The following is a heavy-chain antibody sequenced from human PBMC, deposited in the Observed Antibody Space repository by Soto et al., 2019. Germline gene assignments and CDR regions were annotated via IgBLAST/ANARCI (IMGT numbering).Heavy chain of an antibody. D-gene: IGHD3-22*01. Sequence: GGSLRLSCAASGFTFSNYAMTWVRQAPGKGLEWVSAISSSGGGTYYADSVKGRFTISRDNSKNTLYLQMNSLRDEDTAVYYCAKDEVGYFYYDSSGYGGSFDYWGQGSLVTVSS. CDR3: AKDEVGYFYYDSSGYGGSFDY. J-gene: IGHJ4*02. CDR1: GFTFSNYA. V-gene: IGHV3-23*01. CDR2: ISSSGGGT.